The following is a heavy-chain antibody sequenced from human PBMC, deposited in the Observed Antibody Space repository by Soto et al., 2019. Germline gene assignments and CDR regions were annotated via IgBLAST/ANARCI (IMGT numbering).Heavy chain of an antibody. CDR2: IKSDAYGGAI. CDR3: TTTKGRIDPPTNDF. V-gene: IGHV3-15*01. D-gene: IGHD2-8*01. CDR1: GFTFSNAW. Sequence: EVQLVESGGGLVKPGGSLRLSCAGSGFTFSNAWMSWVRRAPGKGLEWVGRIKSDAYGGAIDYAAPVKGSFTISRDDSTNTLFLQKNNRRAEDTAVYSCTTTKGRIDPPTNDFWGQGTPVIVSS. J-gene: IGHJ4*02.